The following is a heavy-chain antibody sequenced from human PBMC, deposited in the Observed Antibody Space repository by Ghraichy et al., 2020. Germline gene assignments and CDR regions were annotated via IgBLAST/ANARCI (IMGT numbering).Heavy chain of an antibody. CDR1: GTSVGSHY. CDR3: ARQDSSSWYRWFDP. V-gene: IGHV4-4*07. Sequence: TLSLTCTVSGTSVGSHYWSWLRQPAGKGLEWIGRIYTSGSTTNHPSLRGRVTISVDTSKNQVSLNLTSVTAADTAVYYCARQDSSSWYRWFDPWGQGILVTVSS. J-gene: IGHJ5*02. CDR2: IYTSGST. D-gene: IGHD6-13*01.